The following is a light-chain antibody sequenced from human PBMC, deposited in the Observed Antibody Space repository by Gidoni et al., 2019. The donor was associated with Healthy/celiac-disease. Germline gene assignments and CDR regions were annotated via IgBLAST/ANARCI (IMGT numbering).Light chain of an antibody. CDR2: EVS. CDR3: SSYAGSNNWV. CDR1: SSDDGGYNY. J-gene: IGLJ2*01. Sequence: QSALPQPPSASGSPGQSVTISCTGTSSDDGGYNYVSWYQQNPGKAPKLMIYEVSKRPSGVPDRFSGSKSGNTASLTVSGLQAEDEADYYCSSYAGSNNWVFGGGTKLTVL. V-gene: IGLV2-8*01.